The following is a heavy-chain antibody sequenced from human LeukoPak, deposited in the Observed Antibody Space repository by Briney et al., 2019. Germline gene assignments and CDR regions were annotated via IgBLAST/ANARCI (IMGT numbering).Heavy chain of an antibody. CDR2: ISSSSSYI. Sequence: GGSLRLSCAASGFTFSSYSMNWVRQAPGKGLEWVSSISSSSSYIYYADSVKGRFTISRDNAKNSLYLQMNSLRAEDTAVYYCARAGRWLRSYYFDYWGQGTLVTVSS. CDR3: ARAGRWLRSYYFDY. D-gene: IGHD5-12*01. J-gene: IGHJ4*02. CDR1: GFTFSSYS. V-gene: IGHV3-21*01.